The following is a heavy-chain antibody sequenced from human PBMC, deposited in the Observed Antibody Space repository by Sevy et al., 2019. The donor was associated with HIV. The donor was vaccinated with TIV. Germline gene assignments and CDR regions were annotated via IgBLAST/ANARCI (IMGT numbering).Heavy chain of an antibody. Sequence: GGSLRLSCAASGFSFNKYGMHWVRQAPGEGLEWVAVIEYDGGNKYYTDSVKGRFTISRDNSKNTLYLQMNSLRAEDTAVYYCAKIPAGRSYFSYFDSWGQGTLVTVSS. CDR2: IEYDGGNK. CDR3: AKIPAGRSYFSYFDS. J-gene: IGHJ4*01. V-gene: IGHV3-30*18. CDR1: GFSFNKYG. D-gene: IGHD1-26*01.